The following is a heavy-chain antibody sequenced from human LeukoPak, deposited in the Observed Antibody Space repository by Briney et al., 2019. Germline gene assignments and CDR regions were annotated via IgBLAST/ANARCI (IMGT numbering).Heavy chain of an antibody. Sequence: PGWSLPLSRAASGFTVSTNYMNWVRQAPGKGLEGVSYFRSSDNTIHYADSVKGRFTISGDNAKSSLHLQMSSLREEDTAVYYCARDHRWAFDYWGQGTLVTVSS. CDR3: ARDHRWAFDY. D-gene: IGHD6-13*01. CDR1: GFTVSTNY. CDR2: FRSSDNTI. J-gene: IGHJ4*02. V-gene: IGHV3-48*02.